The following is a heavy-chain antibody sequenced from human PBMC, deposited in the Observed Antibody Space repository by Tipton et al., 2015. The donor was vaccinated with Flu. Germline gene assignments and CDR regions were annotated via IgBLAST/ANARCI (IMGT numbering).Heavy chain of an antibody. CDR2: IYHSGST. V-gene: IGHV4-4*02. CDR1: GGSISSSNW. D-gene: IGHD3-22*01. J-gene: IGHJ4*02. Sequence: TLSLTCAVSGGSISSSNWWSWVRQPPGKGLEWIGEIYHSGSTNYNPSLKSRVTISVDKSKNQFSLKLSSVTAADTAGYYCARAKSPGYYYDSSEGAYFDYWGQGTLVTVSS. CDR3: ARAKSPGYYYDSSEGAYFDY.